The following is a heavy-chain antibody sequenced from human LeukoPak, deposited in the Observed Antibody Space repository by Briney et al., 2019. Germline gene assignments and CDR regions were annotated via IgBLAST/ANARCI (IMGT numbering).Heavy chain of an antibody. CDR3: ARHYSGCSSTSCQDY. V-gene: IGHV4-59*08. CDR2: IYYSGST. Sequence: SETLSLTCTVSGGSISSYYWSWIRQPPGKGLEWIGYIYYSGSTNYNPSLKSRVTISVDTSKNQFSLKLSSVTAADTAVYYCARHYSGCSSTSCQDYWGQGTLVTVSS. CDR1: GGSISSYY. J-gene: IGHJ4*02. D-gene: IGHD2-2*01.